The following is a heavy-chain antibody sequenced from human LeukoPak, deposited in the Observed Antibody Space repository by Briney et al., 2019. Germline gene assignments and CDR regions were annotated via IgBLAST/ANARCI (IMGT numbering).Heavy chain of an antibody. CDR2: IIPIFGTA. CDR1: GGTFSSYA. CDR3: ARVRWELLRGDYYYYGMDV. D-gene: IGHD1-26*01. V-gene: IGHV1-69*13. J-gene: IGHJ6*02. Sequence: SVKVSCKASGGTFSSYAISWVRQAPGQGLEWMGGIIPIFGTANYAQKFQGRVTITADESTSTAYMELSSLRSEDTAVYYCARVRWELLRGDYYYYGMDVWGQGTTVTVSS.